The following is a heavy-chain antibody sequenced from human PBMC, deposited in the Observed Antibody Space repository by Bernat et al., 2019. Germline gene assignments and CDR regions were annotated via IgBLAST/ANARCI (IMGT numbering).Heavy chain of an antibody. D-gene: IGHD3-16*01. V-gene: IGHV3-73*02. CDR3: TKYVGGYTGLDP. CDR2: IRSTANSYAT. J-gene: IGHJ5*02. CDR1: GFTFSGST. Sequence: EVQLVESGGGLVQPGGSLKLSFAASGFTFSGSTMHWVRPASGQGLEWVGRIRSTANSYATAYAATVKGRYTIYSKYSKNPEKLQMNSVQTENTAVYYCTKYVGGYTGLDPWGQGTLVTVSS.